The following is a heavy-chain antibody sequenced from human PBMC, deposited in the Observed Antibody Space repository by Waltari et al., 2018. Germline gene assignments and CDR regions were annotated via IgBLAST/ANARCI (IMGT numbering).Heavy chain of an antibody. CDR1: GGSISSYY. D-gene: IGHD3-3*01. CDR3: ARGEAAYYDFWSGYNYFDY. CDR2: IYYSGST. Sequence: QVQLQESGPGLVKPSETLSLTCTVSGGSISSYYWSWIRQPPGKGLEWIVYIYYSGSTNYNPSLKSRVTISVDTSKNQFSLKLSSVTAADTAVYYCARGEAAYYDFWSGYNYFDYWGQGTLVTVSS. V-gene: IGHV4-59*01. J-gene: IGHJ4*02.